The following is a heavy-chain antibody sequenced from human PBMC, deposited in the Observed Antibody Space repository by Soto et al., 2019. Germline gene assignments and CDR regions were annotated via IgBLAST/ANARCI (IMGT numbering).Heavy chain of an antibody. V-gene: IGHV3-23*01. CDR2: ISGSGGST. CDR1: GFTFSSYA. J-gene: IGHJ4*02. D-gene: IGHD1-26*01. Sequence: EVQLLESGGGLVQPGGSLRLSCAASGFTFSSYAMSWVRQAPVKGLEWVSAISGSGGSTYYADSVKGRFTISRDNSKSTLYSQMNSLRAEDTAVYYCARRGSGSYYDYWGQGTLDTVSS. CDR3: ARRGSGSYYDY.